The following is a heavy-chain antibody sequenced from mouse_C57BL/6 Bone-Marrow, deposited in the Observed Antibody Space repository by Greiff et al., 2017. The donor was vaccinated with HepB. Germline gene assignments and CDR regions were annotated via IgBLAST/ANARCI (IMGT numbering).Heavy chain of an antibody. Sequence: QVQLQQSGAELVMPGASVKLSCKASGYTFTSYWMHWVKQRPGQGLEWIGEIDPSDSYTNYNQKFKGKSTLTVDKSSSTAYMQISSLTSEDSAVYYCARSRGYFDYWGQGTTLTVSS. CDR2: IDPSDSYT. CDR3: ARSRGYFDY. CDR1: GYTFTSYW. J-gene: IGHJ2*01. V-gene: IGHV1-69*01.